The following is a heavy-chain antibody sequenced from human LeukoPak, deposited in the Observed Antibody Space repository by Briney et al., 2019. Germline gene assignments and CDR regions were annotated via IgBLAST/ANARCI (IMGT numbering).Heavy chain of an antibody. CDR1: GFTFSSYA. CDR3: AKEPRWEQLHSFDI. CDR2: IRVSDGAR. J-gene: IGHJ3*02. D-gene: IGHD1/OR15-1a*01. Sequence: GGSLRLSCAASGFTFSSYAMSWVRQVPGRGLEWVSSIRVSDGARFYADSVKGRFTMSRDNPKNTLFLQMNSLRPEDTAVYYCAKEPRWEQLHSFDIWGQGTTVTVSS. V-gene: IGHV3-23*01.